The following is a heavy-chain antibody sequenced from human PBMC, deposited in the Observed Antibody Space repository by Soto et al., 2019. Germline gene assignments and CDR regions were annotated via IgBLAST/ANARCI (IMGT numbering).Heavy chain of an antibody. J-gene: IGHJ5*02. CDR1: GFTFDAYA. CDR3: ARDAPRYCSSSSRSTGFDP. V-gene: IGHV3-43D*04. D-gene: IGHD2-2*01. CDR2: ISWDGATT. Sequence: GGSLRLSCAASGFTFDAYAMHWVRQAPGEGLEWVSLISWDGATTFYAASVKGRFTVSRDNSKNSLYLQMNSLRAEDTALYYCARDAPRYCSSSSRSTGFDPWGQGTLVTVSS.